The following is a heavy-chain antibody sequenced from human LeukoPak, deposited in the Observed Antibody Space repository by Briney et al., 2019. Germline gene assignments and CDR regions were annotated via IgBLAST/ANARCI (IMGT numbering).Heavy chain of an antibody. D-gene: IGHD3-16*02. V-gene: IGHV4-34*01. CDR3: ARRGPRRSGYHDY. CDR2: INHSGST. CDR1: GGSFSGYY. J-gene: IGHJ4*02. Sequence: SETLSLTCAVYGGSFSGYYWSWIRQPPGKGLEWIGEINHSGSTNYNPSLKSRVTISVDTSKNQFSLKLSSVTAADTAVYYCARRGPRRSGYHDYWGQGTLVTVSS.